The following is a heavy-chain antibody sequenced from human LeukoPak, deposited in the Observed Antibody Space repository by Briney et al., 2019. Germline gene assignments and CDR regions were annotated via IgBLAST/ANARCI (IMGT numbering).Heavy chain of an antibody. D-gene: IGHD3-3*01. V-gene: IGHV1-2*02. CDR1: GYTFIGYY. Sequence: ASVKVSCKASGYTFIGYYMHWVRQAPGQGLEWMGWINPNSGGTNYAQKFQGRVTMTRDTSISTAYMELSRLRSDDTAVYYCARDPVNYDFWSGYYFDYWGQGTLVTVSS. CDR2: INPNSGGT. J-gene: IGHJ4*02. CDR3: ARDPVNYDFWSGYYFDY.